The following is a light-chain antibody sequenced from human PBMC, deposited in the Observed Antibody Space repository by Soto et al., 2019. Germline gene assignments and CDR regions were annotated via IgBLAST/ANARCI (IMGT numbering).Light chain of an antibody. CDR3: HQYAVSPLT. CDR1: QSVGRNY. J-gene: IGKJ4*01. Sequence: EIVLTQSPGTLSLSPGESATLSCRASQSVGRNYLAWFQHKPDQAPRLLIYDASNRATGVPDRFSGSGFWTRLNLKFTRLEPEDFAVYYCHQYAVSPLTFGGGTTVEIK. CDR2: DAS. V-gene: IGKV3-20*01.